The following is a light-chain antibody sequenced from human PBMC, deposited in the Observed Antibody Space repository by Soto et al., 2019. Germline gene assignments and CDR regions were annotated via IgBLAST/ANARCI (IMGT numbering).Light chain of an antibody. V-gene: IGKV1-27*01. CDR3: HMYNHDPT. CDR1: QAISSY. J-gene: IGKJ4*01. Sequence: DIQLTQSPSSLSASVGDRVTITCRASQAISSYLAWYQQKPGKVPELLIYATSTLQSGAPSRFSGSGSGTDFTLTISSLQPEDVETYYCHMYNHDPTFGGGTKVEIK. CDR2: ATS.